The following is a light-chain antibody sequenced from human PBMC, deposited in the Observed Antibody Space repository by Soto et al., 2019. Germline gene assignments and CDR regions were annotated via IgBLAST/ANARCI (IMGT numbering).Light chain of an antibody. J-gene: IGLJ1*01. CDR1: SSDVGGYNY. V-gene: IGLV2-11*01. Sequence: QSVLTQPRSVSGSPGQSVTISCTGTSSDVGGYNYVSWYQHHPGKAPRLIIYDVSKRPSGVPDRFSGSKSGNTASLTISGLQAEDETDYYCCSYAGSYSYVFGDGTKVTVL. CDR2: DVS. CDR3: CSYAGSYSYV.